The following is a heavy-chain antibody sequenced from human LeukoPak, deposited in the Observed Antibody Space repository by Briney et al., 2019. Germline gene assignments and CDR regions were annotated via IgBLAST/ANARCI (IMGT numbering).Heavy chain of an antibody. CDR1: GFAFNIYQ. J-gene: IGHJ6*02. CDR2: IDGNGGSI. CDR3: AKDRPNGMDV. V-gene: IGHV3-23*01. Sequence: GGSLRLSCEASGFAFNIYQMNWVRQAPGKGLEWVSAIDGNGGSIYYADSVRGLFTISRDNSKNTLYLQMNSLRAEDTAVYYCAKDRPNGMDVWGQGTTVTVSS.